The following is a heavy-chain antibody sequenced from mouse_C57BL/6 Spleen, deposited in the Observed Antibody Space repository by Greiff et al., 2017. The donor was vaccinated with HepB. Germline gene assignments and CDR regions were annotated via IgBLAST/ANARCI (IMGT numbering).Heavy chain of an antibody. V-gene: IGHV1-15*01. J-gene: IGHJ3*01. CDR2: IDPETGGT. CDR3: TPLITTGGFAY. D-gene: IGHD1-1*01. CDR1: GYTFTDYE. Sequence: VHLVESGAELVRPGASVTLSCKASGYTFTDYEMHWVKQTPVHGLEWIGAIDPETGGTAYNQKFKGKAILTADKSSSTAYMELRSLTSEDSAVYYCTPLITTGGFAYWGQGTLVTVSA.